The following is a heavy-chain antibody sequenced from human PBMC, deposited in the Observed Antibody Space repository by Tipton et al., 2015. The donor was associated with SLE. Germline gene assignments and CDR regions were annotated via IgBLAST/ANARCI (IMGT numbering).Heavy chain of an antibody. D-gene: IGHD1-26*01. CDR2: INHSGST. J-gene: IGHJ4*02. V-gene: IGHV4-34*01. CDR1: DGSFSGYY. CDR3: AREGGGPDY. Sequence: TLFLTCSVYDGSFSGYYWTWIRQPPGKGLEWIGEINHSGSTNYNPSLKSRVTISIDTSKNQFSLKLRSVTAADTAIYYCAREGGGPDYWGQGTLVTVSS.